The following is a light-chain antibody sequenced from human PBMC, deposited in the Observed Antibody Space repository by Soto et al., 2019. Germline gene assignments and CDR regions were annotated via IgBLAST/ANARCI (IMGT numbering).Light chain of an antibody. CDR3: CSYAGDYMFV. V-gene: IGLV2-23*01. CDR1: NSDLGSYNL. CDR2: EGT. J-gene: IGLJ1*01. Sequence: TNSDLGSYNLVSWFQQHPGKVPKVMIYEGTKRPSGVSDRFSGSKSDNTASLTISGLQAEDEGDYYCCSYAGDYMFVFGTGTKVTVL.